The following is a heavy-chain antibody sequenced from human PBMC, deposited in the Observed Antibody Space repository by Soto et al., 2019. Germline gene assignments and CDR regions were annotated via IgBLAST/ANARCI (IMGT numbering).Heavy chain of an antibody. D-gene: IGHD2-2*01. V-gene: IGHV3-30-3*01. CDR2: ISYDGSNK. J-gene: IGHJ4*02. CDR3: ARVHTSPPGY. CDR1: GFTFSSYA. Sequence: QVQLMESGGGVVQPGRSLRLSCAASGFTFSSYAMYWVRQAPGKGLEWVTAISYDGSNKYYADSVKGRFTVSRDDPKNTLYLQMNSLRAEDTAVYYCARVHTSPPGYWGQGTQVTVSS.